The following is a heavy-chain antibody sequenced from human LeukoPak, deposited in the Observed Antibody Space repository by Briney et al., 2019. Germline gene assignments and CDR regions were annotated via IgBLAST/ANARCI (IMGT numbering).Heavy chain of an antibody. CDR1: GGSISSYY. J-gene: IGHJ3*02. CDR3: AREGAIAVAAAFDI. V-gene: IGHV4-59*01. D-gene: IGHD6-19*01. Sequence: KPSETLSLTCTVSGGSISSYYWSWIRQPPGKGLEWIGYIYYSGSTNYNPSLKSRVTISVDTSKNQFSPKLSSVTAADTAVYYCAREGAIAVAAAFDIWGQGTMVTVSS. CDR2: IYYSGST.